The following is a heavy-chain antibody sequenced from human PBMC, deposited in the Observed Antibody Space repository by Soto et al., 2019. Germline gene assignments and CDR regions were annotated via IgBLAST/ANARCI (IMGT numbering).Heavy chain of an antibody. D-gene: IGHD2-2*01. CDR3: ARELAPASSATSDY. J-gene: IGHJ4*02. CDR1: GGSFSGYY. V-gene: IGHV4-34*01. Sequence: PSETLSLTCAVYGGSFSGYYWSWIRQPPGKGLEWIGEINHSGSTNYNPSLKSRVTISVDTSKNQFSLKLSSVTAADTAVYYCARELAPASSATSDYWGQGTLVTVSS. CDR2: INHSGST.